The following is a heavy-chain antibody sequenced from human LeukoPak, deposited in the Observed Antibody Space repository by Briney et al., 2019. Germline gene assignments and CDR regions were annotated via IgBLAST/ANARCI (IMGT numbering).Heavy chain of an antibody. D-gene: IGHD5-18*01. V-gene: IGHV4-39*01. CDR2: LFYGGDT. CDR3: ARHDGYNYARIDY. J-gene: IGHJ4*02. Sequence: PSETLSLTCNVSGGSINRSPNSWGWIRQPPGKGLEWIGFLFYGGDTYYNPSLKGRVAISVDTFKNQFSLKLTSVTAADTAVYFCARHDGYNYARIDYWGQGTLVTVSS. CDR1: GGSINRSPNS.